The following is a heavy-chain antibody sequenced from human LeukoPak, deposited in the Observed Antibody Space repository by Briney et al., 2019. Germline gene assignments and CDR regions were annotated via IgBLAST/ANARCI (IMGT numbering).Heavy chain of an antibody. D-gene: IGHD3-10*01. CDR2: IYYSGST. CDR1: GGSISSYY. V-gene: IGHV4-59*01. J-gene: IGHJ2*01. Sequence: PSETLSLTCTVSGGSISSYYWSWIRQPPGKGLEWIGYIYYSGSTNYNPSLKSRVTISVDTSKNQFSLKLSSMTAADTAVYYCARDLRGPLGYFDLWGRGTLVTVSS. CDR3: ARDLRGPLGYFDL.